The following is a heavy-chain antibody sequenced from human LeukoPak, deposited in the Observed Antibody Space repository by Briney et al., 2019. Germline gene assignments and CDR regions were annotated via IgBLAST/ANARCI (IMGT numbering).Heavy chain of an antibody. CDR2: IYYSGNT. D-gene: IGHD3-10*02. CDR1: GGSISPYY. V-gene: IGHV4-59*01. CDR3: ARSTGSTMFIDY. J-gene: IGHJ4*02. Sequence: SETLSLSCTVSGGSISPYYWSWIRQPPGKGLEWLGYIYYSGNTEYKPSLKSRVAMSVDTSKNQFSLRLSSVTAADTAVYYCARSTGSTMFIDYWGQGTLVTVSS.